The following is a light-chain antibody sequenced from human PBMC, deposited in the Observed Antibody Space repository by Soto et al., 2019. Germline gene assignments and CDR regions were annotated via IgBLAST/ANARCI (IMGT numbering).Light chain of an antibody. CDR2: GAS. CDR1: QSVSSN. J-gene: IGKJ1*01. Sequence: EIVMISFPATLFVSPGEGATLSCRASQSVSSNLAWYQQKPGQAPRLLIYGASTRATGIPARFSGSGSGTKFTLTISSLQSEDFAVYYCQQYNNFWTFGQGTKVDIK. CDR3: QQYNNFWT. V-gene: IGKV3-15*01.